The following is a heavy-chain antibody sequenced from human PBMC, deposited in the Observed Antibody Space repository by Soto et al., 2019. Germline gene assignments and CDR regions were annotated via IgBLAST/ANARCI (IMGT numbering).Heavy chain of an antibody. Sequence: EVQLLDSGGGLVQPGGSLGLSCAASGFTFSSYAMNWVRQAPGKGLEWVSVISGSGDSTYYADSVKGRFTISRDNSKNTLYLQMNSLRTDDTAVYSCARRGPGTYFDYWGQGTLVTVSS. CDR3: ARRGPGTYFDY. J-gene: IGHJ4*02. V-gene: IGHV3-23*01. D-gene: IGHD6-13*01. CDR1: GFTFSSYA. CDR2: ISGSGDST.